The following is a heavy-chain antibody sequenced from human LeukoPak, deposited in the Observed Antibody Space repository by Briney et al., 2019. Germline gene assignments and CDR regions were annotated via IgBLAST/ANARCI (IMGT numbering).Heavy chain of an antibody. CDR2: ISSSSSTI. CDR1: GFTFSSYS. CDR3: ARESYYYDSGGASNWFDH. Sequence: GGSLRLSCAASGFTFSSYSMNWVRQAPGKGLEGVSYISSSSSTIYYADSVKGRFTISRDNAKNSLYLQMNSLRAEDTAVYYCARESYYYDSGGASNWFDHWGQGTLVTVSS. V-gene: IGHV3-48*01. J-gene: IGHJ5*02. D-gene: IGHD3-22*01.